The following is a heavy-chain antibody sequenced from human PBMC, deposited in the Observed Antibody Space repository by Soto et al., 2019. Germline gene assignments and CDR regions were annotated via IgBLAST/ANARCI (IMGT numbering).Heavy chain of an antibody. V-gene: IGHV4-31*03. D-gene: IGHD5-12*01. CDR1: GGSISSGGYY. CDR3: ARARGYKAVDY. Sequence: PSETLSLTYTVSGGSISSGGYYWSWIRQHPGKGLEWIGYIYYSGSTYYNPSLKSRVTISVDTSKNQFSLKLSSVTAADTAVYYCARARGYKAVDYWGQGTLVTVSS. CDR2: IYYSGST. J-gene: IGHJ4*02.